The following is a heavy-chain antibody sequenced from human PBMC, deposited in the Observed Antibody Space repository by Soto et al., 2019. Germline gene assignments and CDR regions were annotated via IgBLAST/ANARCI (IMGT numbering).Heavy chain of an antibody. CDR3: ARPPLKDTAMVTEFDY. J-gene: IGHJ4*02. CDR1: GFTFSSYS. CDR2: ISSSSSYI. D-gene: IGHD5-18*01. Sequence: GGSLRLSCAASGFTFSSYSMNWVRQAPGKGLEWVSSISSSSSYIYYADSVKGRFTISRDNAKNSLYLQMNSLRAEDTAVYYCARPPLKDTAMVTEFDYWGQGTLVTVSS. V-gene: IGHV3-21*01.